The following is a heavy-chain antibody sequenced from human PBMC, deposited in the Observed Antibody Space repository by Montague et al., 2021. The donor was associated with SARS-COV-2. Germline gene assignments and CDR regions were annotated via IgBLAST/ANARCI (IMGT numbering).Heavy chain of an antibody. J-gene: IGHJ4*02. CDR2: TYDGIDAT. CDR3: ARRSAVPGSFDF. Sequence: SLRLSCAASGFAFRTKYLTWVRQAPGKGLEWVSVTYDGIDATYXXXSXEGRFTVSRDDSKNTLFLQMGSLRAEDTAVYYCARRSAVPGSFDFWGQGTLVTVSS. V-gene: IGHV3-53*01. D-gene: IGHD3-3*01. CDR1: GFAFRTKY.